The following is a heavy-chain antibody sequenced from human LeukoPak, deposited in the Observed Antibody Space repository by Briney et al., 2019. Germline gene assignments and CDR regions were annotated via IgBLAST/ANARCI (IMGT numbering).Heavy chain of an antibody. CDR2: IYYSGST. V-gene: IGHV4-39*07. Sequence: SETLSLTCTVSGGSISSSIYYWGWIRQSPGKGLEWIGSIYYSGSTYYNPSLKSRVTISVDTSKNQFSLKLSSVTAADTAVYYCARDAVAYALSGAFDIWGQGTMVTVSS. CDR1: GGSISSSIYY. CDR3: ARDAVAYALSGAFDI. D-gene: IGHD2-8*02. J-gene: IGHJ3*02.